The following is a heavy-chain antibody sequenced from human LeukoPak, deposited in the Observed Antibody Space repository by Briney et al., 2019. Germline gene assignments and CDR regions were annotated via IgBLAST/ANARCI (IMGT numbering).Heavy chain of an antibody. Sequence: PSETLSLTCAVSGYSISSGYQWGWIRQPPGKGLEWIGSIYHSGTTYYSPSLKSRVTMSVDTSKNQFSVKLSSVTAADTAVYYCARMPYGGFEYCGQGALVTVSS. CDR2: IYHSGTT. CDR1: GYSISSGYQ. D-gene: IGHD4-23*01. J-gene: IGHJ4*02. V-gene: IGHV4-38-2*01. CDR3: ARMPYGGFEY.